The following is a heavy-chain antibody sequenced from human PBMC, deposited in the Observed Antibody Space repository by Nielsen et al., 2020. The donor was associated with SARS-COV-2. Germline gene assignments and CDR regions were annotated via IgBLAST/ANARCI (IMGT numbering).Heavy chain of an antibody. Sequence: SETLSLTCTVSGGSISSGGYYWSWIRQPPGKGLEWIGYIYYSGSTNYNPSLKSRVTISVDTSKNQFSLKLSSVTAADTAVYYCARQGPTVAKIFDYWGQGTLVTVSS. J-gene: IGHJ4*02. CDR1: GGSISSGGYY. D-gene: IGHD4-23*01. CDR2: IYYSGST. V-gene: IGHV4-61*08. CDR3: ARQGPTVAKIFDY.